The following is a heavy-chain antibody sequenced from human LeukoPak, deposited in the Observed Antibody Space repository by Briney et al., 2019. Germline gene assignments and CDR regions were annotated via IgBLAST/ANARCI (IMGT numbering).Heavy chain of an antibody. CDR3: AKDLRAAPYYYGMDV. J-gene: IGHJ6*02. CDR1: GFTFDDYA. Sequence: PGGSLRLSCAASGFTFDDYAMHWVRQAPGKGLEWVSGISWNSGSIGYADSVKGRFTISRDNAKNSLYLQMNSLRAEDTALYYCAKDLRAAPYYYGMDVWGQGTTVTVSS. D-gene: IGHD2-15*01. V-gene: IGHV3-9*01. CDR2: ISWNSGSI.